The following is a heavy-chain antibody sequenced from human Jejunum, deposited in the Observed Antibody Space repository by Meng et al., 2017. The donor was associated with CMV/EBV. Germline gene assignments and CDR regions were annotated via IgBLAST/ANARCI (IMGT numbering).Heavy chain of an antibody. CDR3: ARDCSTSCPFQPRGDY. Sequence: FSFRSYWRSWVRQDPGKGREWVATIKSDGSEEHYVDSVRGRFTISRDNAKNSLHLQIDSLRAEDTAVYHCARDCSTSCPFQPRGDYWGQGTLVTVSS. J-gene: IGHJ4*02. V-gene: IGHV3-7*01. CDR1: FSFRSYW. CDR2: IKSDGSEE. D-gene: IGHD2-2*01.